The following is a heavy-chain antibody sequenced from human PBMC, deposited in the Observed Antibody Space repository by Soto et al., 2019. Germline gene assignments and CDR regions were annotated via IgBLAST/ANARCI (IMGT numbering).Heavy chain of an antibody. D-gene: IGHD6-25*01. Sequence: SRTLSLSSAISVDSVSSNSAAWNWIRQSPSRGLEWLGRTYYRSKWYNDYAVSVKSRITINPDTSKNQFSLQLNSVTPEDTAVYYCSRGSRLRPGDYYGMDVWGQGTTVTVSS. CDR3: SRGSRLRPGDYYGMDV. CDR1: VDSVSSNSAA. CDR2: TYYRSKWYN. J-gene: IGHJ6*02. V-gene: IGHV6-1*01.